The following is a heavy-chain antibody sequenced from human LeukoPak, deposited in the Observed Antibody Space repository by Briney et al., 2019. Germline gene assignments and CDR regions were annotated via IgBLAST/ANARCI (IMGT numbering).Heavy chain of an antibody. CDR2: MNEYGSEK. J-gene: IGHJ4*02. V-gene: IGHV3-7*01. CDR3: ARVLYGSRVNVIDS. CDR1: GFTFSNYW. Sequence: GGSLTLSCAASGFTFSNYWINGVRQAPGKGLEWVANMNEYGSEKYYVDSVRGRFTISRDNAENSLFLHMNSLRVEDTAVYRCARVLYGSRVNVIDSWGPGTLVTVSS. D-gene: IGHD2-2*01.